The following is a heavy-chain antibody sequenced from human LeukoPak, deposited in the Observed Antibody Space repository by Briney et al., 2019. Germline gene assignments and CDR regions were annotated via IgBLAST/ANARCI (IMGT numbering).Heavy chain of an antibody. Sequence: GGTLRLSCAASGFTFSRNGMTWVRQAPGKGLEWVSVIYSGGSTNYADSVKGRFTISRDNSKNTLYLQMNSLRAEDTAVYYCARDFLYGSGSSNFDYWGQGTLVTVSS. CDR3: ARDFLYGSGSSNFDY. CDR1: GFTFSRNG. V-gene: IGHV3-66*01. CDR2: IYSGGST. D-gene: IGHD3-10*01. J-gene: IGHJ4*02.